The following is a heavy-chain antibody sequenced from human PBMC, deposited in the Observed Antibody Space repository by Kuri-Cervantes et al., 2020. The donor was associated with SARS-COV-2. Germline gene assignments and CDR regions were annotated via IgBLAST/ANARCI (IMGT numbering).Heavy chain of an antibody. Sequence: SETLSLTCAVYGGSFSGYYCSWIRQPPGKGLEWIGVINHSGSTNYNPSLKRRVTISVDTSKNQFSLNLNSLTAADTAVYYCARLPAGLRLGERYFDYWGQGTLVTVSS. CDR3: ARLPAGLRLGERYFDY. CDR2: INHSGST. V-gene: IGHV4-34*01. J-gene: IGHJ4*02. D-gene: IGHD3-16*01. CDR1: GGSFSGYY.